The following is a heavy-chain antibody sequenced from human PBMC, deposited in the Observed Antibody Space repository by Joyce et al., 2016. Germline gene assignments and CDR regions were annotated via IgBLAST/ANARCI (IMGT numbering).Heavy chain of an antibody. CDR3: ARSQWLAPLMY. D-gene: IGHD6-19*01. J-gene: IGHJ4*02. CDR1: GGPFRGFF. Sequence: QVQLQQWGAGLLKPSATLSLTCAVSGGPFRGFFWTWVRQPPGKGLEWIGDITNSGVTNYNPSLKTRVTFSVDTSKNQFSLKLTSLSAADTAVYYCARSQWLAPLMYWGQGTPVTVSS. CDR2: ITNSGVT. V-gene: IGHV4-34*01.